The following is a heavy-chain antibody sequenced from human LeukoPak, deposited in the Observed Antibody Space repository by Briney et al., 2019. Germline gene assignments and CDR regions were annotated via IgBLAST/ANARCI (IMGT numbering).Heavy chain of an antibody. J-gene: IGHJ4*02. Sequence: ASVKVSCKASGYTFTGYYMHWVRQAPGQGLEWMGWINPNSGGTNYAQKLQGRVTMTRDTSISTAYMELSRLRSDDTAVYYWARDPVYCSGGSCSYFDYWGQGTLVTVSS. D-gene: IGHD2-15*01. CDR1: GYTFTGYY. CDR3: ARDPVYCSGGSCSYFDY. V-gene: IGHV1-2*02. CDR2: INPNSGGT.